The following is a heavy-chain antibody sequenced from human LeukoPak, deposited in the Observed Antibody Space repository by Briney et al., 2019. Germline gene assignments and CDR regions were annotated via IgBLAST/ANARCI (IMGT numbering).Heavy chain of an antibody. CDR2: IIPIFGTA. CDR1: GGTFSSYA. V-gene: IGHV1-69*01. Sequence: ASVKVSCKASGGTFSSYAISWVRQAPGQGLEWMGGIIPIFGTANYAQKFQGRVTITADESTGTAYMELSSLRSEDTAVYYCAREIHPYYYDSSGSCFDYWGQGTLVTVSS. CDR3: AREIHPYYYDSSGSCFDY. D-gene: IGHD3-22*01. J-gene: IGHJ4*02.